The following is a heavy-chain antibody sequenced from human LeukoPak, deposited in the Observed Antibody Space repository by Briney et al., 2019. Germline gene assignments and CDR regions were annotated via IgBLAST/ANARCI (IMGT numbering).Heavy chain of an antibody. CDR3: ARGPELERFDY. J-gene: IGHJ4*02. Sequence: SETLSLTCAVYGGSFSGYYWSWIRQPPGKGLEWIGEINHSGSTNYNPSLKSRLTISVDTSKNQFSLKLSSVTAADTAVYYCARGPELERFDYWGQGTLVTVSS. CDR1: GGSFSGYY. V-gene: IGHV4-34*01. D-gene: IGHD1-1*01. CDR2: INHSGST.